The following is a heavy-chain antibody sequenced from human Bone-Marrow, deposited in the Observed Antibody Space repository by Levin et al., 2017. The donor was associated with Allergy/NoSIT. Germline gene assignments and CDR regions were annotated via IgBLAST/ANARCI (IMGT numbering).Heavy chain of an antibody. J-gene: IGHJ6*02. CDR1: GFTFSSYW. V-gene: IGHV3-7*01. Sequence: GGSLRLSCAASGFTFSSYWMSWVRQAPGKGLEWVANIKQDGSEKYYVDSVKGRFTISRDNAKNSLYLQMNSLRAEDTAVYYCARAEGSSGITIFGVVITTDENGGMDGWGQGTTVTVSS. CDR3: ARAEGSSGITIFGVVITTDENGGMDG. CDR2: IKQDGSEK. D-gene: IGHD3-3*01.